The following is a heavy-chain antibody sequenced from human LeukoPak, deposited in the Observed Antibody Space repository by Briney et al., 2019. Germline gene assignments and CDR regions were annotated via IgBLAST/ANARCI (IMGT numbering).Heavy chain of an antibody. CDR3: ARGQIPYFYYMDV. V-gene: IGHV3-33*01. CDR2: IWYDGSNK. CDR1: GFTFSGHS. Sequence: PGGSLRLSCAVSGFTFSGHSMHWVRQAPGKGLEWVAAIWYDGSNKYYADSVKGRFTISRDNSKNTLYLQMNSLRAEDTAVFFCARGQIPYFYYMDVWGNGTTVTVAS. J-gene: IGHJ6*03.